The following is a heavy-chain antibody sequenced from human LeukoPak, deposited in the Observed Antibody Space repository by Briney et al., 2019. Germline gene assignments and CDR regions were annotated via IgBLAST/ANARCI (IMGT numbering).Heavy chain of an antibody. CDR3: ATFASSYFYY. CDR2: ISAYNGNT. V-gene: IGHV1-18*01. J-gene: IGHJ4*02. D-gene: IGHD3-10*01. Sequence: GASVKVSCKASGYTFTSYGISWVRQAPGQGLEWMGWISAYNGNTNYAQKFQGRVTMIEDTSTDTAYMELSSLRSEDTAFYYCATFASSYFYYWGQGTLVTVSS. CDR1: GYTFTSYG.